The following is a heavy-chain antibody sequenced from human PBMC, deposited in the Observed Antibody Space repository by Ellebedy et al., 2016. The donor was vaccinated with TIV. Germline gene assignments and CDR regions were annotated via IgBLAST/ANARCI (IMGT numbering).Heavy chain of an antibody. CDR1: GYIFTAYY. Sequence: ASVKVSCKTSGYIFTAYYIHWVRQAPGQGLEWMGWINPDSCGTNFPQKFQGRVTMTRDTSVNTAYMELSRLQSDDTAVYYCARVLRATSGMDVWGQGTTVTVS. J-gene: IGHJ6*02. D-gene: IGHD4/OR15-4a*01. CDR3: ARVLRATSGMDV. CDR2: INPDSCGT. V-gene: IGHV1-2*02.